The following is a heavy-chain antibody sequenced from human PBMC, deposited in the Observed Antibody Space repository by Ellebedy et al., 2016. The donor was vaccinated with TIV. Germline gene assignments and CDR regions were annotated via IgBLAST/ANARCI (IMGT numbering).Heavy chain of an antibody. Sequence: ASVKVSXXASGYTFTSYGISWVRQAPGQGLEWMGWISAYNGNTNYAQKFQGRVTITADESTSTAYMELSSLRSEDTAVYYCARGGVGYCSGGSCYDYWGQGTLVTVSS. D-gene: IGHD2-15*01. CDR3: ARGGVGYCSGGSCYDY. CDR2: ISAYNGNT. J-gene: IGHJ4*02. CDR1: GYTFTSYG. V-gene: IGHV1-18*01.